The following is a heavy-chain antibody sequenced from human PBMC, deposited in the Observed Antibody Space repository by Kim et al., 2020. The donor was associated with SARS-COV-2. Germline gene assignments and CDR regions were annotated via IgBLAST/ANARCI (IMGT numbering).Heavy chain of an antibody. D-gene: IGHD2-8*01. V-gene: IGHV3-30*18. CDR2: ISSDGSIK. CDR1: GFTFSTYG. Sequence: GGSLRLSCTASGFTFSTYGMHWVRQAPGKGLEWVAVISSDGSIKYYADSVKGRFTISRDNSENTLYLQIDSLRAEDTAVYYCAKDRPYTKSYWGQGTLVTVSS. CDR3: AKDRPYTKSY. J-gene: IGHJ4*02.